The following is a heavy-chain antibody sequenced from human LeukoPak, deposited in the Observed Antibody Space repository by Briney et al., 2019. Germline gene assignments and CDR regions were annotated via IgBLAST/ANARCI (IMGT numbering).Heavy chain of an antibody. D-gene: IGHD1-26*01. Sequence: KPSETLSLTCAVYGGSFSGYYWSWIRQPPGKGLEWIGEINHSGSTNYNPSLKSRVTISVDKSKNQFSLKLSSVTAADTAVYYCARRRGELLNGGYFYMDVWGKGTTVTVSS. CDR2: INHSGST. J-gene: IGHJ6*03. CDR1: GGSFSGYY. V-gene: IGHV4-34*01. CDR3: ARRRGELLNGGYFYMDV.